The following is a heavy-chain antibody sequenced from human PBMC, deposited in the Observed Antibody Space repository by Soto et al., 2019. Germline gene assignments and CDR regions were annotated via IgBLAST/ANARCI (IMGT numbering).Heavy chain of an antibody. CDR2: IYPGDSDT. CDR1: GYIFTSYW. Sequence: GESLKISCKGSGYIFTSYWIGWVRQMPGKGLEWMGIIYPGDSDTRYSPSFQGQVTISADKPISTAYLQWSSLKASDTAMYYCARAWFGELLPYGMDVWGQGTTVTVSS. CDR3: ARAWFGELLPYGMDV. D-gene: IGHD3-10*01. V-gene: IGHV5-51*01. J-gene: IGHJ6*02.